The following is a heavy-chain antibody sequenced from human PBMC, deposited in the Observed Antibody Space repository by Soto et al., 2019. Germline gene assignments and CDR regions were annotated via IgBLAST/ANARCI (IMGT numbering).Heavy chain of an antibody. V-gene: IGHV3-66*01. Sequence: PGGSLRLSCAASGFTVSSNYMSWVRQAPGKGLEWVSVIYSGGSTYYADSVKGRFTISRDNSKNTLYLQMNSLRAEDTAVYYCARVEGDFWSGYYKAGLAFDIWGQGTMVTVSS. CDR2: IYSGGST. CDR1: GFTVSSNY. J-gene: IGHJ3*02. CDR3: ARVEGDFWSGYYKAGLAFDI. D-gene: IGHD3-3*01.